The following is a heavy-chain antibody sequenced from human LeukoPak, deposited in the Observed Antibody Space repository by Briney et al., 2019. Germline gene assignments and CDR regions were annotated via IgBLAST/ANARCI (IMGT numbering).Heavy chain of an antibody. D-gene: IGHD3-16*01. CDR2: LRANVDGT. Sequence: GGSLRLSCAASGFTFSSYAMSWVRQAPGEGLEWVSLLRANVDGTYYADSVKGRFTISRDNSKNTLYLQMNSLRAEDTAVYYCAKDYSNAYPYYFDSWGQGTLVTVSS. J-gene: IGHJ4*02. V-gene: IGHV3-23*01. CDR3: AKDYSNAYPYYFDS. CDR1: GFTFSSYA.